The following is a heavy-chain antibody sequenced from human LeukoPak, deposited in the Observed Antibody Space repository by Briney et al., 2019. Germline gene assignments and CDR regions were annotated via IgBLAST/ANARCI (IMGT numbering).Heavy chain of an antibody. D-gene: IGHD5-12*01. CDR1: GFTFDDYG. V-gene: IGHV3-20*04. Sequence: PGGSLRLSCAASGFTFDDYGMSWVRQAPGKGLEWVSGINWNGGSTGYADSVKGRFTISRDNAKNSLYLQMNSLRAEDTALYYCAKDWDSGYSYYFDYWGQGTLVTVSS. CDR2: INWNGGST. J-gene: IGHJ4*02. CDR3: AKDWDSGYSYYFDY.